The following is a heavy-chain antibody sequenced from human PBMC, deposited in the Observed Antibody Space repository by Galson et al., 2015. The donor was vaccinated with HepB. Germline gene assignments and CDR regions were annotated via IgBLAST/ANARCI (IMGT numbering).Heavy chain of an antibody. CDR1: GFTFSSYA. CDR3: AKVFRPSSGWYGGRYYFDY. J-gene: IGHJ4*02. D-gene: IGHD6-19*01. V-gene: IGHV3-23*01. CDR2: ISGSGGST. Sequence: SLRLSCAASGFTFSSYAMSWVRQAPGKGLEWVSAISGSGGSTYYADSVKGRFTISRDNSKNTLYLQMNSLRAEDTAVYYCAKVFRPSSGWYGGRYYFDYWGQGTLVTVSS.